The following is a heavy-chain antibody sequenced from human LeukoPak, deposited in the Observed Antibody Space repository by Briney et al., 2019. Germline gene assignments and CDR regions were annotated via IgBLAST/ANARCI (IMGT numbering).Heavy chain of an antibody. D-gene: IGHD6-6*01. CDR1: GYTFTGYY. CDR2: INPSGGST. V-gene: IGHV1-46*01. Sequence: ASVKVSCKSSGYTFTGYYMHWVRPAPGQGLEWMGVINPSGGSTSYAQKFQGRVTMTRDTSTSTFYMELSSLRSEDTAVYYCASSTLSSSSGDFWGQGSLVTVSS. J-gene: IGHJ4*02. CDR3: ASSTLSSSSGDF.